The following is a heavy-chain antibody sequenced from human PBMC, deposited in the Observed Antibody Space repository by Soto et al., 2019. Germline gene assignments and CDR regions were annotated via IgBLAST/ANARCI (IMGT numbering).Heavy chain of an antibody. CDR2: IYPGDSDT. V-gene: IGHV5-51*01. CDR1: GYTFTNYW. CDR3: TRHPDAYYGMDV. Sequence: PGGSLKISCKGSGYTFTNYWIGWVRQMAGKGLEWMGIIYPGDSDTRYSPSFQGQVTISADRSINTAYLQWSSLKASDTAMYYCTRHPDAYYGMDVWGQGTTVTVSS. J-gene: IGHJ6*02.